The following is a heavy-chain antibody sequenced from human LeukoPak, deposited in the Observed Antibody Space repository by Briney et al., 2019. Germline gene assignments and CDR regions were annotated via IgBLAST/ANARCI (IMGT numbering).Heavy chain of an antibody. D-gene: IGHD6-6*01. Sequence: SETLSLTCTVSGVSIYSHDWSWIRQSPGKGLEWLGYSHYSGDTRYNPSLKNRVTISLDTSKNQFPLRLSSVTAADTAVYFCAKGEYSRTSYYHYYMDVWGKGTTVTVSS. J-gene: IGHJ6*03. CDR1: GVSIYSHD. CDR3: AKGEYSRTSYYHYYMDV. V-gene: IGHV4-59*11. CDR2: SHYSGDT.